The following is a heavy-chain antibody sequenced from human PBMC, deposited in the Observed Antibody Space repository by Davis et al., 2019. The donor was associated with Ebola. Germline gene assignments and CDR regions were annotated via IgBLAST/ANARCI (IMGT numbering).Heavy chain of an antibody. CDR1: GFTFSSYW. J-gene: IGHJ2*01. CDR2: INSDGSST. CDR3: ARGQLDIVVIPYWYFDL. V-gene: IGHV3-74*01. Sequence: PGGSLRLSCAASGFTFSSYWMHWVRQAPGKGLVWVSRINSDGSSTNYADSVKGRFTISRDHAKNTLYLQLNSLRAEDTAVYYCARGQLDIVVIPYWYFDLWGRGTLVTVSS. D-gene: IGHD5-12*01.